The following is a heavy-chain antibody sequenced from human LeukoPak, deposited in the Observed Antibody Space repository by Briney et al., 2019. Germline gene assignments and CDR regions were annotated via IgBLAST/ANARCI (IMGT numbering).Heavy chain of an antibody. CDR1: GGSISSSNW. CDR2: IYHSGST. CDR3: ARRPMTTVTLGHNWFDP. J-gene: IGHJ5*02. D-gene: IGHD4-17*01. V-gene: IGHV4-4*02. Sequence: SETLSLTCAVSGGSISSSNWWSWVRQPPGKGLEWIGEIYHSGSTNYNPSLKSRVTISVDKSKNQFSLKLSSVTAADTAVYYCARRPMTTVTLGHNWFDPWGQGTPVTVSS.